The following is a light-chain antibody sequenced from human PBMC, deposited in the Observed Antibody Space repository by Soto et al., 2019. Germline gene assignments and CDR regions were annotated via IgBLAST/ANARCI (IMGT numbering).Light chain of an antibody. Sequence: DIQMTQSPSSLSASVGDRVTITCRASQSIASYLNWYQQKPGKAPKLLIHAASTLQRGVPSRFTGSGSGTDFTLTISSLQPEDFATYYCQQTYSTPTWTFGQGTKVEVK. CDR3: QQTYSTPTWT. CDR2: AAS. J-gene: IGKJ1*01. V-gene: IGKV1-39*01. CDR1: QSIASY.